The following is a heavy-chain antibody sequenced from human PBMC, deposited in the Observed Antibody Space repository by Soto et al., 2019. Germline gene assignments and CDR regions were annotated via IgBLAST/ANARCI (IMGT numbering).Heavy chain of an antibody. Sequence: PSETLSLTCAVSGGSFSGYYWSWIRQPPGKGLEWIGEINHSGSTNYNPSLKSRVTISVDTSKNQFSLKLSSVTAADTAVYYCARGQFLAPAAPRYSWFDPWGQGTLVTVSS. J-gene: IGHJ5*02. CDR2: INHSGST. V-gene: IGHV4-34*01. D-gene: IGHD2-2*01. CDR3: ARGQFLAPAAPRYSWFDP. CDR1: GGSFSGYY.